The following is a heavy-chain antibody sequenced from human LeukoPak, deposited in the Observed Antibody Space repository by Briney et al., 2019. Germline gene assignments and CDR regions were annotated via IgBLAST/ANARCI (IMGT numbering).Heavy chain of an antibody. J-gene: IGHJ4*02. V-gene: IGHV4-39*01. CDR1: GGSISSSSNY. Sequence: SETLYLTCTVSGGSISSSSNYWGWIRQPPGKGLEWIGSIYYSGSTYYNPSLKSRVTISVDTSKNQFSLKLSSVTAADTAVYYCARHRKDFYDSSGYYTPLDYWGQGTLVTVSS. CDR3: ARHRKDFYDSSGYYTPLDY. CDR2: IYYSGST. D-gene: IGHD3-22*01.